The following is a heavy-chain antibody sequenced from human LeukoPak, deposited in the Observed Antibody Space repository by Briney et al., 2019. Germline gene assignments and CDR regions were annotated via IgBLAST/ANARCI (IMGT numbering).Heavy chain of an antibody. D-gene: IGHD6-19*01. CDR3: AGGSGWLVDY. CDR1: GFTFSSYW. V-gene: IGHV3-7*01. CDR2: IKQDGSEK. Sequence: GGSLRLSCAASGFTFSSYWMNWVRQAPGKGLEWVAIIKQDGSEKFYVDSVKGRFTISRDNTKNSLYLQMNSLRAEDTAVYYCAGGSGWLVDYWGQGTLVTVSS. J-gene: IGHJ4*02.